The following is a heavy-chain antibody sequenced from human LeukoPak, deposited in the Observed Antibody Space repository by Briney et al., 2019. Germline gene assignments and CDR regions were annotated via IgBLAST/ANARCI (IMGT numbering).Heavy chain of an antibody. CDR2: INSDGSST. V-gene: IGHV3-74*01. CDR1: GFTFSGYW. Sequence: GGSLRLSCAASGFTFSGYWMHWVRQAPGKGLVWVSRINSDGSSTSYADSVKGRFTISRDKAKNTLYLQMNSLRAEDTAVYYCATGQGHGMDVWGQGTTVTVSS. J-gene: IGHJ6*02. CDR3: ATGQGHGMDV. D-gene: IGHD1-14*01.